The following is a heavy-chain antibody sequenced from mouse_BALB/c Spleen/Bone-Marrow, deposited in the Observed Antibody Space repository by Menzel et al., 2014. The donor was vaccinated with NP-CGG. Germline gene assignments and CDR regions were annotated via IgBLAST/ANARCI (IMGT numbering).Heavy chain of an antibody. CDR3: ARDRTYDIHWSCDV. CDR1: GFTFTDYY. CDR2: IRNKANGYTT. J-gene: IGHJ1*01. D-gene: IGHD2-12*01. Sequence: EVKLMESGGGLVQPGGSLRLSCATSGFTFTDYYISWVRQPPGKALEWLGFIRNKANGYTTEYSASVKGRFTISRDNSQSILYLQMNILRTEDSDTYYFARDRTYDIHWSCDVWGAGTTVTVSS. V-gene: IGHV7-3*02.